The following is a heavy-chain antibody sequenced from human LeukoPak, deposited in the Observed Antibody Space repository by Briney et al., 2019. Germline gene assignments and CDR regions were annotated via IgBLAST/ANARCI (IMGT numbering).Heavy chain of an antibody. D-gene: IGHD6-13*01. CDR1: GGSISSYY. CDR2: IYYSGST. Sequence: SETLSLTCTVSGGSISSYYWSWIRQPPGKGLEWIGYIYYSGSTHYNPSPKSRVTISVDTSKNQISLKLSSVTAADTAVYYCARHLIAAAGPLQYNWFDPWGQGTLVTVSS. CDR3: ARHLIAAAGPLQYNWFDP. V-gene: IGHV4-59*01. J-gene: IGHJ5*02.